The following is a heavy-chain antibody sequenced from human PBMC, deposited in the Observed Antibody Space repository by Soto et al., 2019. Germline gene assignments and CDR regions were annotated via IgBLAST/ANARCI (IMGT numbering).Heavy chain of an antibody. D-gene: IGHD2-15*01. CDR1: GGSFSGYY. J-gene: IGHJ5*02. CDR3: ARGRGYCSGGSCYPRRWFDP. V-gene: IGHV4-34*01. CDR2: INHSGST. Sequence: QVQLQQWGAGLLKPSETLSLTCAVYGGSFSGYYWSWIRQPPGKGLEWIGEINHSGSTNYNPSLKSRVTISVDTSKNQLSLKLSSVTAADTAVYYCARGRGYCSGGSCYPRRWFDPWGQGTLVTVSS.